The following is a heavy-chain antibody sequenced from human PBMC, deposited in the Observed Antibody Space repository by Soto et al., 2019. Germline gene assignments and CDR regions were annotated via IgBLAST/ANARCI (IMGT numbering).Heavy chain of an antibody. CDR1: GGSISSYY. J-gene: IGHJ4*02. D-gene: IGHD3-22*01. CDR2: IYYSGST. CDR3: ARASPYYYDSSGPPRYFDY. V-gene: IGHV4-59*08. Sequence: SETLSLTCSVSGGSISSYYWSWIRRPPGKGLEWIGNIYYSGSTNYNPSLKSRVTISGDTSKNQFSLKLSSVTAADTAVYYCARASPYYYDSSGPPRYFDYWGQGTLVTVAS.